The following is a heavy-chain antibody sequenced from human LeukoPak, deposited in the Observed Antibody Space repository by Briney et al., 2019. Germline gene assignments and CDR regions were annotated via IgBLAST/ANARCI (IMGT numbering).Heavy chain of an antibody. CDR1: GGPISSNNW. CDR2: IYHSGSP. CDR3: ARAQGWFDP. J-gene: IGHJ5*02. V-gene: IGHV4-4*02. Sequence: TSGTLSLTCAISGGPISSNNWLGWVRQPPGKGLEWIGEIYHSGSPNYNPSLKSRVTISVDTSKNQFSLKLSSVTAADTAVYYCARAQGWFDPWGQGTLVTVSS.